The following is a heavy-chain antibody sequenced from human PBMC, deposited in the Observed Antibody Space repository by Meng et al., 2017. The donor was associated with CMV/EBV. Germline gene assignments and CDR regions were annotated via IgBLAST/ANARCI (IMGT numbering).Heavy chain of an antibody. CDR3: ARDPPYYDILTGYLPSYYFDY. V-gene: IGHV3-7*01. CDR1: GFTFSSYW. D-gene: IGHD3-9*01. J-gene: IGHJ4*02. Sequence: GGSLRLSCAASGFTFSSYWMSWVRQAPGKGLEWVANIKQDGSEKYYVDFVKGRFTISRDNAKNSLYLQMNSLRAEDTAVYYCARDPPYYDILTGYLPSYYFDYWGQGTLVTVSS. CDR2: IKQDGSEK.